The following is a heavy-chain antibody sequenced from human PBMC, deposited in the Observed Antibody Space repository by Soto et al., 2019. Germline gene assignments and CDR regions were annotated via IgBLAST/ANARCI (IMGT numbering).Heavy chain of an antibody. J-gene: IGHJ6*02. D-gene: IGHD5-18*01. CDR2: INHTRTT. V-gene: IGHV4-34*01. CDR3: ARDPGCSYGSDGYYYSYGMDG. CDR1: GGSFSGYY. Sequence: SETLSFTCAADGGSFSGYYWSCIRQPPWKGLERIGKINHTRTTNYNPSLKSRITISVEPSKNQFYLRLSSVTAADTAVYYCARDPGCSYGSDGYYYSYGMDGWGQGTTVTVSS.